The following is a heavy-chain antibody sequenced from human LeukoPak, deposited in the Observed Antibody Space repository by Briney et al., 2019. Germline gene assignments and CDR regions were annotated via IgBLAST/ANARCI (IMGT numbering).Heavy chain of an antibody. CDR3: TTVDVYGSEFVPGVDY. CDR1: GFTFSNAW. J-gene: IGHJ4*02. V-gene: IGHV3-15*01. D-gene: IGHD3-10*01. CDR2: IKSKTDGWTT. Sequence: GGSLRLSCAASGFTFSNAWMSWVRQAPGKGLEWVGRIKSKTDGWTTDYAAPVKGRFTISRDDSKNTLYLQMNSLKTEDTAVYYCTTVDVYGSEFVPGVDYWGQGTLVTVSS.